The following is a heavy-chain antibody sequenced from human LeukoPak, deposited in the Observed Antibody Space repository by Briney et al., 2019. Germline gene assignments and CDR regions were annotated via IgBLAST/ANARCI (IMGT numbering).Heavy chain of an antibody. CDR2: INHSGST. D-gene: IGHD3-10*01. V-gene: IGHV4-34*01. CDR1: GGSFSGYY. CDR3: ARGRMYYYGSGSYYNRLERSWYYFDY. J-gene: IGHJ4*02. Sequence: SETLSLTCAVYGGSFSGYYWSWIRQPPGKGLEWIGEINHSGSTNYNPSLKSRVTISVDTSKNQFSLKLSSVTAADTAVYYCARGRMYYYGSGSYYNRLERSWYYFDYWGQGTLVTVSS.